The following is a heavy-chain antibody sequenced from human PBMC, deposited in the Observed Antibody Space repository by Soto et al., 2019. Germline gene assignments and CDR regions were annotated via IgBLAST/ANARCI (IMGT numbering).Heavy chain of an antibody. V-gene: IGHV4-59*01. CDR1: GSSISSYY. CDR3: ARLAKDYYFAY. J-gene: IGHJ4*02. Sequence: PSETLSLTCTVSGSSISSYYWSWIRQPPGKGLEWIGYIYYSGSTNYNPSLKSRVTISVDTSKNQFSLKLSSVTAADTAVYYCARLAKDYYFAYWGQGTLVTVSS. CDR2: IYYSGST.